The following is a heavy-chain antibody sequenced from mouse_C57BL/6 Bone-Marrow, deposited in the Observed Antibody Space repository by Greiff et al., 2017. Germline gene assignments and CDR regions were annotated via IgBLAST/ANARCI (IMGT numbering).Heavy chain of an antibody. J-gene: IGHJ3*01. CDR1: GFNIKDDY. CDR3: TLDSSGYRFAY. CDR2: IDPENGDT. V-gene: IGHV14-4*01. D-gene: IGHD3-2*02. Sequence: EVQLQQSGAELVRPGASVKLSCTASGFNIKDDYMHWVKQRPEQGLEWIGWIDPENGDTEYASKFQGKATITADTSSNTAYLQLSSLTSEDTAVYYCTLDSSGYRFAYWGQGTLVTVSA.